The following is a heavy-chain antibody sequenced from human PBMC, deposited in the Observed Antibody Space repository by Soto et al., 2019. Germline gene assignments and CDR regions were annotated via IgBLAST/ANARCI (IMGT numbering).Heavy chain of an antibody. J-gene: IGHJ5*02. CDR1: GFTFSSYA. CDR2: ISGSGGST. Sequence: GGSLRLSCAASGFTFSSYAMSWVRQAPGKGLEWVSAISGSGGSTYYADSVKGRFTISRDNSKNTLYLQMNSLRAEDTAVYYCAKDHGYGSGNPNWFDPWGQGTLVTVSS. D-gene: IGHD3-10*01. CDR3: AKDHGYGSGNPNWFDP. V-gene: IGHV3-23*01.